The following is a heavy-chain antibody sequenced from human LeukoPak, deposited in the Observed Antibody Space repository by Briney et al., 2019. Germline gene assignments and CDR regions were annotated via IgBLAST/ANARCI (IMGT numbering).Heavy chain of an antibody. Sequence: GSSVKVSCKASGGTFSSYAISWVRQAPGQGLEWMGGIIPIFGTANYAQKFQGRVTITTDESTSTAYMELSSLRSEDTAVYYCATSHSNYSPFDPWGQGTLVTVSS. CDR3: ATSHSNYSPFDP. V-gene: IGHV1-69*05. CDR2: IIPIFGTA. J-gene: IGHJ5*02. D-gene: IGHD4-11*01. CDR1: GGTFSSYA.